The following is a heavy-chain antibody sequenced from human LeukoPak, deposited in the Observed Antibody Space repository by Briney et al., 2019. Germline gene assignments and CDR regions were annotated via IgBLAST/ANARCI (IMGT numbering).Heavy chain of an antibody. CDR3: ARNFHYDSGSYWWFDP. J-gene: IGHJ5*02. Sequence: ASVKVSCKASGYTFTGYYMHWVRQAPGQGLEWMGWINPNNGGTNYAQKFQGRVTMTRDTSITTAYMVLSRLRSDDTAVYYCARNFHYDSGSYWWFDPWGQGTLVTVSS. D-gene: IGHD3-10*01. CDR1: GYTFTGYY. CDR2: INPNNGGT. V-gene: IGHV1-2*02.